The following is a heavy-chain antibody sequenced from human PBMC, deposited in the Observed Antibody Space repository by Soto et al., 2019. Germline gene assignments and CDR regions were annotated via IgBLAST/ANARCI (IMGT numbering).Heavy chain of an antibody. CDR2: IYYSGRT. D-gene: IGHD3-10*01. Sequence: PSETLSLTCTVSGGSISSGDYYWSWIRQPPGKGLEWIGYIYYSGRTYYNPSLKSRVTISVDTSKNQFSLKLSSVTAADTAVYYCARVVRYYYGSGSPGIDYWGQGTLVTVSS. V-gene: IGHV4-30-4*01. J-gene: IGHJ4*02. CDR1: GGSISSGDYY. CDR3: ARVVRYYYGSGSPGIDY.